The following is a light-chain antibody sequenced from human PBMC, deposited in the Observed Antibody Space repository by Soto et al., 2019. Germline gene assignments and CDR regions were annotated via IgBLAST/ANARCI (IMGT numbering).Light chain of an antibody. CDR3: QQYGSSGT. CDR2: GAS. Sequence: EIVFTQSPRTLSLSPGERATLSCRASQSVSNNYLAWYQQKPGQAPRLLIYGASNRATGIPDRFSGSGSGTDFTLTISRLEPEDFAVYYCQQYGSSGTFGQGTKV. V-gene: IGKV3-20*01. CDR1: QSVSNNY. J-gene: IGKJ1*01.